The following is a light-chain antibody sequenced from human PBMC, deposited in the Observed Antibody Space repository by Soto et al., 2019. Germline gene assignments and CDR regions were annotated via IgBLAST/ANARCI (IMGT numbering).Light chain of an antibody. CDR3: HQRSNWPPDT. V-gene: IGKV3-11*01. J-gene: IGKJ5*01. CDR2: GAS. Sequence: EIVLTQSPGTLSLSPGERATLSCRASQSVGRNYLAWYQQKPGQAPRLLIYGASTRATGVPARFSGSGSGTDLTLTISSLEPEDFAVYYCHQRSNWPPDTFGQGTLLEN. CDR1: QSVGRNY.